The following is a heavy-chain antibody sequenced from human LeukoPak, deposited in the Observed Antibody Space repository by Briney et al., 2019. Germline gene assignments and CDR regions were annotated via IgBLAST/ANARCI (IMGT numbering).Heavy chain of an antibody. D-gene: IGHD6-13*01. Sequence: ASVTVSCTASGYTFTGYYMHWVRQAPGQGLEWMGWINPNSGGTNYAQKFQGRVTMTRDTSISTAYMELSRLTSDDTAVYYCARAGSSSRWVNDYWGQGTLVTVSS. V-gene: IGHV1-2*02. CDR2: INPNSGGT. CDR3: ARAGSSSRWVNDY. J-gene: IGHJ4*02. CDR1: GYTFTGYY.